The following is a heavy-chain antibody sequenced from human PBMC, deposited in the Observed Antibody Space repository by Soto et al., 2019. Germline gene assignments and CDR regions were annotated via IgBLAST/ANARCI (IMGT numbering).Heavy chain of an antibody. CDR2: IYHSGST. CDR1: GGSISSGGYS. V-gene: IGHV4-30-2*01. CDR3: ARVIVVVPAAIGWFDP. Sequence: SETLSLTCAVSGGSISSGGYSWRWIRQPPGKGLEWIGYIYHSGSTYYNPSLKSRVTISVDRSKNQFSLKLSSVTAADTAVYYCARVIVVVPAAIGWFDPWGQGTLVTVSS. D-gene: IGHD2-2*01. J-gene: IGHJ5*02.